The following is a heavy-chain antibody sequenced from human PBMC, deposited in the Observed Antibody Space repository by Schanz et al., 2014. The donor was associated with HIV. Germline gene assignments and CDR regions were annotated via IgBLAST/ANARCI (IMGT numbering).Heavy chain of an antibody. CDR1: GFPFSNFA. J-gene: IGHJ4*02. V-gene: IGHV3-23*01. Sequence: EEHLLESGGDLIQPGGSLRLSCVASGFPFSNFAMSWVRQDPGRGLEWVSSISGNGDSAYYADSVRGRFTISRDNSLHMLYLEMKSLRAEDTAVYYCAKDPGILPRTYFDSWGQGTPVTVSS. CDR3: AKDPGILPRTYFDS. D-gene: IGHD2-2*02. CDR2: ISGNGDSA.